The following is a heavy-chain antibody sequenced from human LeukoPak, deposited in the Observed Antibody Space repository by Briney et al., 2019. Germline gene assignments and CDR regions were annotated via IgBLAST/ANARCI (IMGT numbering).Heavy chain of an antibody. CDR3: ARVGGYSSSFDAFDT. V-gene: IGHV1-2*06. CDR1: GYTFTGYY. CDR2: INPNSGGT. Sequence: ASVKVSCKASGYTFTGYYMHWVRQAPGQGLEWMGRINPNSGGTNYAQKFQGRVTMTRDTSISTAYMELSRLRSDDTAVYYCARVGGYSSSFDAFDTWGQGTMVTVSS. D-gene: IGHD6-13*01. J-gene: IGHJ3*02.